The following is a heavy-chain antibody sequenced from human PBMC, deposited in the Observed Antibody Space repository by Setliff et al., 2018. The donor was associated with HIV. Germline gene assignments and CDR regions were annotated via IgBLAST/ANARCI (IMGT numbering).Heavy chain of an antibody. Sequence: SETLSLTCSVSGVSINRTDHYWGWIRQSPGKRLEWIGSVSQSGSTYYNPSLKSRITISVDRSKNLFSLKLIAVTAADQGVYYCARVPVAGANWFDPWGLGTLVTVSS. CDR2: VSQSGST. V-gene: IGHV4-39*01. CDR1: GVSINRTDHY. CDR3: ARVPVAGANWFDP. J-gene: IGHJ5*02. D-gene: IGHD2-21*01.